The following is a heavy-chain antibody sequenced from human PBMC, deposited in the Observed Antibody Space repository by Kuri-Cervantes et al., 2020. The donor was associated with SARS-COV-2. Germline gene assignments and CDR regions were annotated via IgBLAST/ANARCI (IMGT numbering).Heavy chain of an antibody. D-gene: IGHD4-17*01. CDR2: MNPNSGNT. CDR1: GYTFTSYD. CDR3: ARGFMRVGGYDYGDYVANPGGDY. J-gene: IGHJ4*02. V-gene: IGHV1-8*01. Sequence: ASVKVSCKASGYTFTSYDINWVRQATGQGLEWMGWMNPNSGNTGYAQKFQGRVTITADKSTSTAYMELSSLRSEDTAVYYCARGFMRVGGYDYGDYVANPGGDYWGQGTLVTVSS.